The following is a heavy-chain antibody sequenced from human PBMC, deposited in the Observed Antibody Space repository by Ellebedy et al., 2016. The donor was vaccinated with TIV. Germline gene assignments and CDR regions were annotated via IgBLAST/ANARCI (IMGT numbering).Heavy chain of an antibody. V-gene: IGHV3-21*01. J-gene: IGHJ4*02. CDR3: ARPAASYSSSWYDFDC. CDR1: GFTFSSFT. CDR2: ISSSGTYI. D-gene: IGHD6-13*01. Sequence: GEPLKISCAASGFTFSSFTMNWVRQAPGKGLEWVSSISSSGTYIHNADSVKGRFTISRDNAKNSLYLQMNRLRVEDTAIYYCARPAASYSSSWYDFDCWGQGTLVTVSS.